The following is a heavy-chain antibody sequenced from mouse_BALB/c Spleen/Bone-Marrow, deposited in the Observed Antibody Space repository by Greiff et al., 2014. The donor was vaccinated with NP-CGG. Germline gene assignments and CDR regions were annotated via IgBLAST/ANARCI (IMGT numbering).Heavy chain of an antibody. V-gene: IGHV1-9*01. Sequence: VQLQQSGAELMKPGASVKISCKATGYTFSSYWIEWVKQRPGHGLEWIGEILPGSGSTNYNEKFKGKATFTADTSSNTAYMQLSSLTSEDSAFYYCARKEGYDGYPDYWGQGTTLTVSS. CDR3: ARKEGYDGYPDY. CDR2: ILPGSGST. D-gene: IGHD2-3*01. CDR1: GYTFSSYW. J-gene: IGHJ2*01.